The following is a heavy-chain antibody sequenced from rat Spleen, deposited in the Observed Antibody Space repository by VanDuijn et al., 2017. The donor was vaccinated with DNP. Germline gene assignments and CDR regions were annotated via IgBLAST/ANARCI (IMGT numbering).Heavy chain of an antibody. V-gene: IGHV3-1*01. CDR2: ISYSGST. CDR1: GYSITSHY. Sequence: EVQLQESGPGLVKPSQSLSLTCSVTGYSITSHYWGWIRKFPGNKMEWVGHISYSGSTSYNPSLKGRIPITRDTSKNQFFLHLNSVTTEDTATYYCARWSDYFDYWGQGVMVTVSS. CDR3: ARWSDYFDY. J-gene: IGHJ2*01.